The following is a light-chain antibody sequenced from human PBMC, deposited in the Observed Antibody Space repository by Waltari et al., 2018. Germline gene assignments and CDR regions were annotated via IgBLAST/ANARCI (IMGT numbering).Light chain of an antibody. CDR3: TSSTFSSPL. V-gene: IGLV2-14*03. Sequence: QSALTQPASVSGSPGRSITVSCTATSSDLGVYDFVSWYQHHPGQAPKLIIYDVFKRPSGVSNRFSGSKSGNPASLSISGLQADDEGDYYCTSSTFSSPLFGGGTKLTVL. CDR2: DVF. J-gene: IGLJ2*01. CDR1: SSDLGVYDF.